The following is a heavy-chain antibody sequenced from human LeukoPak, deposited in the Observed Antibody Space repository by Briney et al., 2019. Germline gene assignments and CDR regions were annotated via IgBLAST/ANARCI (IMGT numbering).Heavy chain of an antibody. J-gene: IGHJ3*02. D-gene: IGHD3-10*01. Sequence: SQTLSLTCTVSGGSISSGGYYWSWIRQHPGKGLEWIGYICYSGSTYYNPSLKSRVTISVDTSKNQFPPKLSSVTAADTAVYYCARDGSGSYYRDAFDIWGQGTMVTVSS. V-gene: IGHV4-31*03. CDR3: ARDGSGSYYRDAFDI. CDR2: ICYSGST. CDR1: GGSISSGGYY.